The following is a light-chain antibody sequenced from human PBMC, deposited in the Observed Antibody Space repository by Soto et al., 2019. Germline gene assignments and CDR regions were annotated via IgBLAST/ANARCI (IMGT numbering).Light chain of an antibody. Sequence: EVVLTQSPGTLSLSPGERASLSCRASQSVSNNYVDGYQQKPGQSPKLLIFGSSDWATGIPDKFSGSGSGTDFTLTISSLEPDDFAVYYCQQYGRSPPYTFGQRTKLEIK. J-gene: IGKJ2*01. CDR3: QQYGRSPPYT. V-gene: IGKV3-20*01. CDR2: GSS. CDR1: QSVSNNY.